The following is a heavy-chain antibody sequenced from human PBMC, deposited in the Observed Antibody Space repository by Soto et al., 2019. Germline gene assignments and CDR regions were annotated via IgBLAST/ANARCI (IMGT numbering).Heavy chain of an antibody. J-gene: IGHJ5*02. Sequence: PSETLSLTCTVSGGSISSGDYYWSWIRQPPGKGLEWIGYIYYSGSTYYNPSLRSRVTISIDTSKNQFSLKLSSVTAADTAVYYCASRPPLPPPVEDWFDPWGQGTLVTVSS. CDR2: IYYSGST. V-gene: IGHV4-30-4*01. CDR1: GGSISSGDYY. D-gene: IGHD2-15*01. CDR3: ASRPPLPPPVEDWFDP.